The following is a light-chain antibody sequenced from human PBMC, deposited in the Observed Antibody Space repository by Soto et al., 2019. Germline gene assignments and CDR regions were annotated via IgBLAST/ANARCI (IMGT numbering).Light chain of an antibody. CDR1: QSVSSSY. Sequence: EIVLTQSPGTLSLSPGERATLSCRASQSVSSSYLAWYQQKPGQAPRLLIYGASGMATGIPDRFSGRGSRPAFTLTISRLEPEDFAVYYCQQYDSSPSFNFGTGTKVDI. J-gene: IGKJ3*01. V-gene: IGKV3-20*01. CDR3: QQYDSSPSFN. CDR2: GAS.